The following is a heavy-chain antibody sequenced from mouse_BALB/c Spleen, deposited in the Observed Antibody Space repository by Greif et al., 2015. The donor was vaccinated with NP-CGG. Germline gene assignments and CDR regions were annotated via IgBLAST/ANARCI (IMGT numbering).Heavy chain of an antibody. V-gene: IGHV1-12*01. Sequence: QVQLQQSGAELVKPGASVKMSCKASGYTFTSYNMHWVKQTPGQGLEWIGAIYPGNGDTSYNQKFKGKATLTADKSSSTAYMQLSSLTSEDSAVYYCARGGGKNYWGQGTTLTISS. CDR1: GYTFTSYN. CDR3: ARGGGKNY. CDR2: IYPGNGDT. J-gene: IGHJ2*01. D-gene: IGHD2-1*01.